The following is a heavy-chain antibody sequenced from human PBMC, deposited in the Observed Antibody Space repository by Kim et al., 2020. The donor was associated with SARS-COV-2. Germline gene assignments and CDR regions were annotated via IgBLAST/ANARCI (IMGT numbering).Heavy chain of an antibody. CDR2: IIPIFGTA. V-gene: IGHV1-69*13. CDR3: ASGIAVAGTEAYYYYYGMDV. Sequence: SVKVSCKASGGTFSSYAISWVRQAPGQGLEWMGGIIPIFGTANYAQKFQGRVTITADESTSTAYMELSSLRSEDTAVYYCASGIAVAGTEAYYYYYGMDVWGQGTTVTVSS. J-gene: IGHJ6*02. D-gene: IGHD6-19*01. CDR1: GGTFSSYA.